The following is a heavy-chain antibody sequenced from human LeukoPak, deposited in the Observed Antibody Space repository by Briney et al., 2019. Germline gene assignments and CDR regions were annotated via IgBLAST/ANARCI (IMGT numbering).Heavy chain of an antibody. V-gene: IGHV3-74*01. CDR2: IFGDGSIT. D-gene: IGHD4-17*01. CDR1: GFTLSNHW. CDR3: ARQKDYGLDS. Sequence: TGGSLRLSCAASGFTLSNHWMHWVRQAPGTGLVWVSRIFGDGSITYYADSVKGRFTISRDNAKNMLYLQMNSLRAEDTAVYYCARQKDYGLDSWGQGTLVSVSS. J-gene: IGHJ4*02.